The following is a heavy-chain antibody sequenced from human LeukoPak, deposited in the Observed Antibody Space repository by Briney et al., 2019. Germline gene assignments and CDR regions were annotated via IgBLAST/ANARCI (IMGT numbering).Heavy chain of an antibody. J-gene: IGHJ5*02. Sequence: ASVNVSCKASGYSFTSNDISWVRQATGQGLERMGWMNPNSGNTGYAQKFQGRVTITRNTSKSTAYMELSSLRSEDTAVYYCARGLKAYDSSGYPRRGWFDPWGQGTLVTVSS. CDR1: GYSFTSND. D-gene: IGHD3-22*01. CDR2: MNPNSGNT. CDR3: ARGLKAYDSSGYPRRGWFDP. V-gene: IGHV1-8*03.